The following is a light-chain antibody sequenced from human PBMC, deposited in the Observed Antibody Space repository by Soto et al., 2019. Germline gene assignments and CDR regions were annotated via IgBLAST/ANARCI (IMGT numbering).Light chain of an antibody. Sequence: EIVLTQSPATLSLSPGERATLSCRASQSVSSYLAWYQQKPGQAPRLLIHGASTRATGIPARFSGSGSGTEFTLTITSLQSEDFAVYYCQQYHKWPPITFGQGTRLEIK. CDR2: GAS. CDR1: QSVSSY. V-gene: IGKV3-15*01. CDR3: QQYHKWPPIT. J-gene: IGKJ5*01.